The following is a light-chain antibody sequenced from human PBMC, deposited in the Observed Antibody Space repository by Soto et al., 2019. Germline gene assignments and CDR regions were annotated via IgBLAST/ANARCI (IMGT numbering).Light chain of an antibody. CDR3: CSYAGSSTFVV. V-gene: IGLV2-11*01. CDR1: SNDIGGYNY. Sequence: QSALTQPRSVSGSPGQAVTISCTGTSNDIGGYNYVSWYQQHPDKAPKLMIFDVSQRPSGVPDRFSGSKSGNTASLTISGLQAEDEADYYCCSYAGSSTFVVFGGGTKVTVL. CDR2: DVS. J-gene: IGLJ2*01.